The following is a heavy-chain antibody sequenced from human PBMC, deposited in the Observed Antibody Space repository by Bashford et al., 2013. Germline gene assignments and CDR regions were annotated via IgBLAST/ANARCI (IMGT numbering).Heavy chain of an antibody. CDR1: GGSINSNNHY. CDR2: IYYRGSS. Sequence: SETLSLTCTVSGGSINSNNHYWGWIRQPPGKGLEWIGSIYYRGSSYYNPSLKSRVTMSVDTSKNQFSLNLSSVTAADTAVYYCARHTLSGSPPDYFDSWGQGTLVTVSS. CDR3: ARHTLSGSPPDYFDS. D-gene: IGHD5-12*01. V-gene: IGHV4-39*01. J-gene: IGHJ4*02.